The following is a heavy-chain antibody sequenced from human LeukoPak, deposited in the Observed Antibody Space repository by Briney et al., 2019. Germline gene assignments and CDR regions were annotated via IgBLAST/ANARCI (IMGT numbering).Heavy chain of an antibody. CDR1: GFTFSSYS. CDR2: ISSSSSTI. Sequence: PGGSLRLSCAASGFTFSSYSMNWVRQAPGKGLEWVSYISSSSSTIYYADSVKGRFTISRDNAKNSLYLQMNSLRAEDTAVYYCVCAPYYDILAPLRVYFDYWGQGTLVTVSS. J-gene: IGHJ4*02. V-gene: IGHV3-48*01. D-gene: IGHD3-9*01. CDR3: VCAPYYDILAPLRVYFDY.